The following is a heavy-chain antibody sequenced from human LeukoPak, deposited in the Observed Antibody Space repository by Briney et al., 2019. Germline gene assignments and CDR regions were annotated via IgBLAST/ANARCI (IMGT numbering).Heavy chain of an antibody. CDR1: EFTFSGYG. V-gene: IGHV3-30*18. J-gene: IGHJ4*02. CDR3: AKDHRPKGAFDY. D-gene: IGHD6-6*01. Sequence: GRSLRLSCAASEFTFSGYGMHWVRQAPGKGLEWVAVISYDGGNKYYADSVKGRFTISRDNSKNTLYLQMNSLRAEDTAVYYCAKDHRPKGAFDYWGQGTLVTVSS. CDR2: ISYDGGNK.